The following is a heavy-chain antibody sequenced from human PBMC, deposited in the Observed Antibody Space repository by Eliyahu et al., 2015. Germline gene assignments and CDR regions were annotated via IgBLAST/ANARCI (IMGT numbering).Heavy chain of an antibody. V-gene: IGHV3-15*01. Sequence: EVQLVESGGDLVXPGGSLRLSCXASGFTFSNAWRXWVRQAPGKGLEWVGRIKSKTDGGTTDYAAPVKGRFTISRDDSKNTLYLQMNSLKTEDTAVYYCTTCIAAAGPSRPEFDYWGQGTLVTVSS. D-gene: IGHD6-13*01. CDR3: TTCIAAAGPSRPEFDY. CDR2: IKSKTDGGTT. CDR1: GFTFSNAW. J-gene: IGHJ4*02.